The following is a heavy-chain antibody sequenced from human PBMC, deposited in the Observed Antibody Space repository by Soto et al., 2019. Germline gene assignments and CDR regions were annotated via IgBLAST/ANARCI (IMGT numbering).Heavy chain of an antibody. CDR2: ISYDGSNK. Sequence: QVQLVESGGGVVQPGRSLRLSCAASGFTFSSYGMHWVRQAPGKGLEWVAVISYDGSNKYYADSVKGRFTISRDNSKNTLYLQMNSLRAEDTAVYYCAKDLDGSGSSNWFDPWGQGTLVTVSS. V-gene: IGHV3-30*18. CDR1: GFTFSSYG. J-gene: IGHJ5*02. CDR3: AKDLDGSGSSNWFDP. D-gene: IGHD3-10*01.